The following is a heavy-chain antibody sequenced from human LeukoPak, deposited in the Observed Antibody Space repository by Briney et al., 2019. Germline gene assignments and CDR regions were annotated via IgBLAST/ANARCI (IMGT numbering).Heavy chain of an antibody. CDR2: IYYSGST. Sequence: SETLSLTCTVSGGSISSSSYYWGWLRQPPGKGLEWIGSIYYSGSTYYNPSLKSRVTISVDTSKYQFSLKLSSVTAADTAVYYCARHAHNGNWFDPWGQGTLVTVSS. D-gene: IGHD2-8*01. CDR3: ARHAHNGNWFDP. J-gene: IGHJ5*02. V-gene: IGHV4-39*01. CDR1: GGSISSSSYY.